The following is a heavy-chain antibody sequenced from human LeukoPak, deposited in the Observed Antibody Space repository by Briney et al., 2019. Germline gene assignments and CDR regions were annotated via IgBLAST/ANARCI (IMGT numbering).Heavy chain of an antibody. Sequence: GGSLRLSCAASGFTFSTFSRSWMSWVRQAPGKGLEWVANIKEDGSQKYYVDSVKGRFTISRDNSQNTLYLQMNNLRAEDTAVYYCAKDRLTVTTWRSYLDYWGQGTLVTVSS. D-gene: IGHD4-17*01. CDR2: IKEDGSQK. CDR3: AKDRLTVTTWRSYLDY. V-gene: IGHV3-7*01. CDR1: GFTFSTFSRSW. J-gene: IGHJ4*02.